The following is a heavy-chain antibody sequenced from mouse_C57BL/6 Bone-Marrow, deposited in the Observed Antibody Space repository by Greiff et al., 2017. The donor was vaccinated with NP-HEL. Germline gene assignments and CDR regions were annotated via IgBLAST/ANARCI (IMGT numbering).Heavy chain of an antibody. V-gene: IGHV1-69*01. D-gene: IGHD2-4*01. CDR3: ARAYYDYFAY. J-gene: IGHJ3*01. Sequence: VQLQQPGAELVMPGASVKLSCKASGYTFTSYWMHWVKQRPGQGLEWIGEIDPSDSYTNYNQKFKGKSTLTVDKSSSTAYMQLSSLTSEDSAVYYCARAYYDYFAYWGQGTLVTVSA. CDR2: IDPSDSYT. CDR1: GYTFTSYW.